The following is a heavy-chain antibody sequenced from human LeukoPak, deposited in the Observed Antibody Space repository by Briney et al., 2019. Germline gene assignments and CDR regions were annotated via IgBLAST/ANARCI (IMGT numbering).Heavy chain of an antibody. CDR3: ARMGYDYVWGSYRPYYFDY. D-gene: IGHD3-16*02. CDR2: ISGSGGST. Sequence: PGGSLRLSCAASGFTFSSYAMSWVRQAPGKGLEWVSAISGSGGSTYYADSVKGRFTISRDNSKNTLYLQMNSLRAEDTAVYYCARMGYDYVWGSYRPYYFDYWGQGTLVTVSS. J-gene: IGHJ4*02. V-gene: IGHV3-23*01. CDR1: GFTFSSYA.